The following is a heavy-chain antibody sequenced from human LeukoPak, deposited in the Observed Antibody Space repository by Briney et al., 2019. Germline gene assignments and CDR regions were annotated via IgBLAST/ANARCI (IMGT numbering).Heavy chain of an antibody. V-gene: IGHV4-31*03. Sequence: SETLYLTCTVSGGSISSGGYYWSWIRQHPGKGLEWIGYIYYSGSTYYNPSLKSRVTISVDTSKNQFSLKLSSVTAADTAVYYCAREARGPTVTTSYGMDVWGQGTTVTVSS. J-gene: IGHJ6*02. CDR3: AREARGPTVTTSYGMDV. D-gene: IGHD4-17*01. CDR1: GGSISSGGYY. CDR2: IYYSGST.